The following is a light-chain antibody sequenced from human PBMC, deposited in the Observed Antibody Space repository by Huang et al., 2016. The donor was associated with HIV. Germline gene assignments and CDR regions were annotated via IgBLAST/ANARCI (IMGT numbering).Light chain of an antibody. V-gene: IGKV3-15*01. CDR2: GTS. CDR1: RSLSST. Sequence: EVVMTQSPVTLSVSPGERATLSSRASRSLSSTLAWYQQKLGQAPRLLIYGTSTRATGIPARFSGTGSGTEFTLTISSLQSEDFAVYYCQQYNNWPPAFGQGTKVEIK. CDR3: QQYNNWPPA. J-gene: IGKJ1*01.